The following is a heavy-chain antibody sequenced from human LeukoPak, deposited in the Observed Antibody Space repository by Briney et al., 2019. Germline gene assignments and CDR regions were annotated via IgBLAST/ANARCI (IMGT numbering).Heavy chain of an antibody. V-gene: IGHV3-30*04. J-gene: IGHJ6*04. CDR1: GLSFNTYA. Sequence: GGSLRLSCVDSGLSFNTYAMHWVRQAPGKGLEWVAAISYDGSYTYYKDSVRGRFTISRDNSKNTMYLQMNSLRAEDTAMYYCARALDVWGKGTTVTVSS. CDR3: ARALDV. CDR2: ISYDGSYT.